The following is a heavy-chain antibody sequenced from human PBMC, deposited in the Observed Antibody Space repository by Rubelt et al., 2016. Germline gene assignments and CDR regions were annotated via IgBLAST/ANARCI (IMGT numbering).Heavy chain of an antibody. CDR3: AREETFDI. CDR1: GFTFTNYA. V-gene: IGHV3-30*04. Sequence: QVHLVESGGGVVQPGRSLRLSCATSGFTFTNYAIHWVRQAPGKGLEWVAVISYDGSPKYYADSVKGRFTLSRDNSKNTLYLQINSLTTEDTAVYYCAREETFDIWGQGTKVAVSS. J-gene: IGHJ3*02. CDR2: ISYDGSPK.